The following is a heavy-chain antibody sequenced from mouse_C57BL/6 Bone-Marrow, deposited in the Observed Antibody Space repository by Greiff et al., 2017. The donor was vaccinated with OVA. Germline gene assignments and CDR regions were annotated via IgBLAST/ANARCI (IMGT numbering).Heavy chain of an antibody. CDR2: IYPGNSDT. CDR3: TTNPTVVALYWFDY. CDR1: GYTFTSYW. V-gene: IGHV1-5*01. D-gene: IGHD1-1*01. Sequence: VQLKESGTVLARPGASVKMSCKTSGYTFTSYWMHWVKQRPGQGLEWIGAIYPGNSDTSYNQKFKGKAKLTAVTSASTAYMELSSLTNEDSAVYYCTTNPTVVALYWFDYWGQGTTLTVSS. J-gene: IGHJ2*01.